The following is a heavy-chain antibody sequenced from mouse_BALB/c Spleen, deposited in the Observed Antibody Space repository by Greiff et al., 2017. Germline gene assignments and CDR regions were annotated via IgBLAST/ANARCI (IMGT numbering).Heavy chain of an antibody. Sequence: QVQLQQSGPGLVAPSQSLSITCTVSGFSLTSYGVHWVRQPPGKGLEWLGVIWAGGSTNYNSALMSRLSISKDNSKSQVFLKMNSLQTDDTAMYYCARDPPYYGNYFAYWGQGTLVTVSA. D-gene: IGHD2-10*01. V-gene: IGHV2-9*02. J-gene: IGHJ3*01. CDR1: GFSLTSYG. CDR2: IWAGGST. CDR3: ARDPPYYGNYFAY.